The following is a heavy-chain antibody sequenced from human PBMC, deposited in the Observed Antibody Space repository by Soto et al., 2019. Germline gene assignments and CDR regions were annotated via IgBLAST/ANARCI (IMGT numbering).Heavy chain of an antibody. D-gene: IGHD2-2*01. CDR2: VSYDGTRE. CDR1: GFTFRSYA. Sequence: VQLVEAGGGVVQPGRSLRLSCAGSGFTFRSYAMHWVRQAPGKGLEWVAVVSYDGTREYYADSVKGRFTISRDNSNNTVYLQMHSLSPEDTAVYYCARRVPAAVAFFDYWGQGTLVTASA. CDR3: ARRVPAAVAFFDY. V-gene: IGHV3-30-3*01. J-gene: IGHJ4*02.